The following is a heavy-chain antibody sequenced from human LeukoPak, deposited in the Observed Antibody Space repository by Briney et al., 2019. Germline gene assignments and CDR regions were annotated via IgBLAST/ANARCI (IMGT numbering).Heavy chain of an antibody. V-gene: IGHV3-30*02. CDR1: GFTFSGYG. J-gene: IGHJ4*02. CDR3: AKDGGGGFYY. CDR2: IRKDGSNK. D-gene: IGHD2-15*01. Sequence: GGSLRLSCEASGFTFSGYGMHWVRQAPGRVLQWVAFIRKDGSNKYYVDSVKGRFAISRDNSNNSVYLQMNSLRVEDTAVYYCAKDGGGGFYYWGQGTLVTVSP.